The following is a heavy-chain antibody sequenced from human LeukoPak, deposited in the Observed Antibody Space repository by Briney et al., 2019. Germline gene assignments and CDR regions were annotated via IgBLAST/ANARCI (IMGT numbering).Heavy chain of an antibody. V-gene: IGHV5-51*01. D-gene: IGHD3-10*01. CDR1: GYSFGDSW. J-gene: IGHJ4*02. CDR3: ARQYGRPFDY. CDR2: IYPGDYDT. Sequence: GESLKISCKGSGYSFGDSWIGWVRQMPGKGLEWMGIIYPGDYDTRYSPSFQGQVTISADKSISTTYLQWSSLKATDTAMYYCARQYGRPFDYWGQGTLVTVSS.